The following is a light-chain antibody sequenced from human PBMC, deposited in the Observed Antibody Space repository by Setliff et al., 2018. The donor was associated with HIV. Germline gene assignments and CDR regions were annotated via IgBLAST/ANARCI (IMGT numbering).Light chain of an antibody. CDR1: SSNIGARFS. J-gene: IGLJ1*01. V-gene: IGLV1-40*01. Sequence: QSVLTQPPSVSGAPGQRLTISCTGSSSNIGARFSVHWYQHLPGAAPKLLIYDGNNRPSGVPDRFSGSKSGTSASLAITGLQAEDEADYYCQSYDSSLTGYVFGTGTKVTVL. CDR3: QSYDSSLTGYV. CDR2: DGN.